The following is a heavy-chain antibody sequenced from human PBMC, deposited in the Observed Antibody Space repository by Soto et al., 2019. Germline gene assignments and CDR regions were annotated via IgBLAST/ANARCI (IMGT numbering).Heavy chain of an antibody. V-gene: IGHV1-8*01. Sequence: QVQLVQSGAEVKKPGASVKVSCKASGYTFTSYDINWVRQATGQGLEWMGWMNPNSGNTGYAQKFQGRVTMTRNTSISTAYMELSSLISEDTAVYYCARGRYYYDSRWFDPWGQGTLVTVSS. CDR2: MNPNSGNT. CDR3: ARGRYYYDSRWFDP. CDR1: GYTFTSYD. D-gene: IGHD3-22*01. J-gene: IGHJ5*02.